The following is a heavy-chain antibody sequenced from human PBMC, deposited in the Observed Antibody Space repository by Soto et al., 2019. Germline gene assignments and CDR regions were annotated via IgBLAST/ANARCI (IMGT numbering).Heavy chain of an antibody. CDR3: ARERTDDYGDNFDY. Sequence: QVQLQESGPGLVKPSETLSLTCTVSGGSISSYYWSWIRQPPGKGLEWIGYIYYSGSTNYNPSLKSRVTISADTSKNQFSLKLSSVTAADTAVYYCARERTDDYGDNFDYWGQGTLVTVSS. CDR1: GGSISSYY. CDR2: IYYSGST. D-gene: IGHD4-17*01. J-gene: IGHJ4*02. V-gene: IGHV4-59*01.